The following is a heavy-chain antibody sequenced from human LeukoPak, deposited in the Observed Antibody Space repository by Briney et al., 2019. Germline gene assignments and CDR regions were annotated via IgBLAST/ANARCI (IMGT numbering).Heavy chain of an antibody. CDR1: GFTFSDHY. CDR2: IREKPHSYST. V-gene: IGHV3-72*01. D-gene: IGHD5-24*01. Sequence: GGSLRLSCTASGFTFSDHYMGWVRQAPGKGLEWVARIREKPHSYSTEYAAPVKGRFTISRDDSKNSLYLQMSSLKTEDTAVYYCARGFRYGSNWGFDYWGQGTLVTVSS. J-gene: IGHJ4*02. CDR3: ARGFRYGSNWGFDY.